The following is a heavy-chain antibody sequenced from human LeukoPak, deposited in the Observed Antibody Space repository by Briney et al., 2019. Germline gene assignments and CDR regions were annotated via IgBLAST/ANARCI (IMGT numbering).Heavy chain of an antibody. CDR1: GGSISSSSYY. CDR3: VRLVGVPPAVDN. V-gene: IGHV4-39*01. Sequence: SETLSLTCTVSGGSISSSSYYWGWLRQPPGKGLGWIGTIYYSGSTYYNPSLKSRVTISVDTSKNQFSLKLSSVTAADTAVYYCVRLVGVPPAVDNWGQGTLVTVSS. CDR2: IYYSGST. J-gene: IGHJ4*02. D-gene: IGHD2-2*01.